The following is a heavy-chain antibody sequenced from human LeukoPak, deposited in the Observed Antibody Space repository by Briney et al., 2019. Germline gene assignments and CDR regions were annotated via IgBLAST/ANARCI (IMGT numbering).Heavy chain of an antibody. Sequence: ASVKVSCKASGYTFADYYIRWVRQAPGQGLEWIGWINPNSGGTNYAQKFQGRVAMTRDTSISIVYMELSRLTSDDTAVHYCARGRRDSSGYYSYWGQGTLVTVSS. V-gene: IGHV1-2*02. D-gene: IGHD3-22*01. CDR3: ARGRRDSSGYYSY. CDR1: GYTFADYY. CDR2: INPNSGGT. J-gene: IGHJ4*02.